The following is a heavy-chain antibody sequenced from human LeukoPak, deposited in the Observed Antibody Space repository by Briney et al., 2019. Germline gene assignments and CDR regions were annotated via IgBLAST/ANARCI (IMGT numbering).Heavy chain of an antibody. D-gene: IGHD3-10*01. J-gene: IGHJ4*02. Sequence: GRSLRLSCAASGFTFDDYAMHWVRQAPGKGLEWVSGISWNSGSIGYADSVKGRFTISRDNAKNSLYLQMNSLRAEDTALYYCAKSPAFGELPYMSWGQGTLVTVSS. V-gene: IGHV3-9*01. CDR1: GFTFDDYA. CDR2: ISWNSGSI. CDR3: AKSPAFGELPYMS.